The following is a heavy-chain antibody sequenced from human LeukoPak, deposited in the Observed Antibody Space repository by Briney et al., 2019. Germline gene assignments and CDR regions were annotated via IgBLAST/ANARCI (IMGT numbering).Heavy chain of an antibody. Sequence: SETLSLTCAVSGYSISSGYYWGWIRQPPGKGLEWIGSIYHSGSTYYNPSLKSRVTISVDTSKNQFSLKLSSVTAADTAVYYCASLFGDCYCPWGQGTLVTVPS. D-gene: IGHD2-21*01. CDR3: ASLFGDCYCP. CDR1: GYSISSGYY. V-gene: IGHV4-38-2*01. CDR2: IYHSGST. J-gene: IGHJ4*02.